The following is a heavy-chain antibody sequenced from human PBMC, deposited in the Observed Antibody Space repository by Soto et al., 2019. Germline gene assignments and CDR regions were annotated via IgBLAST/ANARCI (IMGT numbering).Heavy chain of an antibody. CDR2: IIGIGGST. J-gene: IGHJ6*02. D-gene: IGHD6-6*01. CDR1: GFTFSSYA. Sequence: GGSLRLSCAASGFTFSSYAMSWVRQAPGKGLEWVSAIIGIGGSTYYADSVKGRFTISRDNFKNTLYLQMNSLRAEDTAVYYCAKDELRAARPTIGYYYYYGMDVWGQGTTVTVSS. CDR3: AKDELRAARPTIGYYYYYGMDV. V-gene: IGHV3-23*01.